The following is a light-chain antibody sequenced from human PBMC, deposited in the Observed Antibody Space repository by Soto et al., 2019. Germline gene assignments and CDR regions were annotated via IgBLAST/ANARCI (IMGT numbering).Light chain of an antibody. CDR2: EVN. CDR3: SSYTSTATIL. J-gene: IGLJ2*01. CDR1: SSDVGAYNL. V-gene: IGLV2-14*01. Sequence: QSVLTQPASVSGSPGQSITISCTGTSSDVGAYNLVSWYQHHPGKAPKFIMYEVNYRPSGVSNRFSGSKSGNTASLTISGLQAEDEAHYYCSSYTSTATILFGGGTKLTVL.